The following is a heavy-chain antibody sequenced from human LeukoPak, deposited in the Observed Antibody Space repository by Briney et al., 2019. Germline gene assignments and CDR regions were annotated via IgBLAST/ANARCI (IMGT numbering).Heavy chain of an antibody. D-gene: IGHD3-10*01. CDR2: IYYSGST. CDR3: ARDSYGSGREFDY. V-gene: IGHV4-59*01. J-gene: IGHJ4*02. CDR1: GFTFSAYA. Sequence: GSLRLSCEASGFTFSAYAMTWVRQPPGKGLEWIGCIYYSGSTNYNPSLKSRVTISVDTSKNQFSLKLSSVTAADTAVYYCARDSYGSGREFDYWGQGTLVTVSS.